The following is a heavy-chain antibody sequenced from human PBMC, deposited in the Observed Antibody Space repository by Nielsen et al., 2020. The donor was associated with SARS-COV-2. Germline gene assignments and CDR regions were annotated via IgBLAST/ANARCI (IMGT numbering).Heavy chain of an antibody. CDR2: INPSGGST. J-gene: IGHJ6*02. CDR3: ASQDYDSSGYQIPSPWYYYYGMDV. CDR1: GYTFTSYY. D-gene: IGHD3-22*01. V-gene: IGHV1-46*01. Sequence: ASVKVSCKASGYTFTSYYMHWVRQAPGQGLEWMGIINPSGGSTSYAQKFQGRVTMTRDTSTSTVYMELSSLRSEDTAVYYCASQDYDSSGYQIPSPWYYYYGMDVWGQGTTVTVSS.